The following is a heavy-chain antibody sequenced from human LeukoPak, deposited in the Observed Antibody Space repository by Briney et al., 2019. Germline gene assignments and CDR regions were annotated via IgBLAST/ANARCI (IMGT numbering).Heavy chain of an antibody. D-gene: IGHD3-3*01. V-gene: IGHV3-48*04. CDR3: ARDPARITIFGVLDY. CDR1: GFTFSSYS. J-gene: IGHJ4*02. CDR2: ISSSGSTI. Sequence: GGSLRLSCAASGFTFSSYSMNWVRQAPGKGLECVSYISSSGSTIYYADSVKGRFTISRDNAKNSLYLQMHSLRAEDTAVYYCARDPARITIFGVLDYWGQGTLVTVSS.